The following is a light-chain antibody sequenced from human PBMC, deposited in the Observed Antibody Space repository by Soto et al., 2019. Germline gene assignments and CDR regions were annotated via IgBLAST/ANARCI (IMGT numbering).Light chain of an antibody. CDR2: EVS. V-gene: IGLV2-14*01. Sequence: QSVLTQPASVSGSPGQSLTISCTGTSSDVGTYKYVSWYQLHPGKAPKLMVYEVSNRPSGVSNRFSGSKSGNTASLTISGLQAEDEADYHCSSYTSSSTYVFGTGTKVTVL. J-gene: IGLJ1*01. CDR1: SSDVGTYKY. CDR3: SSYTSSSTYV.